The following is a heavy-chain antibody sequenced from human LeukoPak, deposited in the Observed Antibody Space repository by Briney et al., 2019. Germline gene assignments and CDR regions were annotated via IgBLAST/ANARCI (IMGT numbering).Heavy chain of an antibody. CDR3: ARPDSPTVGWFDP. J-gene: IGHJ5*02. CDR1: GGSISSSSYY. D-gene: IGHD4-17*01. V-gene: IGHV4-39*07. Sequence: PSETLSLTCTVSGGSISSSSYYWGWIRQPPGKGLEWIGSIYYSGSTYYNPSLKSRATISVDTSKNQFSLKLSSVTAADTAVYYCARPDSPTVGWFDPWGQGTLVTVSS. CDR2: IYYSGST.